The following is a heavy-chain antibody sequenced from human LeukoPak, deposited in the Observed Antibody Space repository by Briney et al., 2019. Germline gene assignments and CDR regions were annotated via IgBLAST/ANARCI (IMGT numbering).Heavy chain of an antibody. CDR3: AKNRGAGSHYYYHMNV. CDR2: ISGSGGGT. J-gene: IGHJ6*03. D-gene: IGHD1-26*01. CDR1: TFTFSDYA. Sequence: GGSLRLSCVGSTFTFSDYAMSWVRQAAGKGLEWVSLISGSGGGTYYADSVKGRFTISRDNSKNTLYLQLNSLRVEDTAVYYCAKNRGAGSHYYYHMNVWGKGTTVTVSS. V-gene: IGHV3-23*01.